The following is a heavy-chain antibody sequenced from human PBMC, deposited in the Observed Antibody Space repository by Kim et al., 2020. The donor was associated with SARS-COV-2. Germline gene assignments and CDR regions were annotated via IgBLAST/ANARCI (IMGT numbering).Heavy chain of an antibody. V-gene: IGHV3-9*01. D-gene: IGHD6-6*01. J-gene: IGHJ4*02. CDR3: AKAMTYSSSSLGYYFDY. Sequence: VKGRFTISRDNAKNSLYLQMNSLRAEDTALYYCAKAMTYSSSSLGYYFDYWGQGTLVTVSS.